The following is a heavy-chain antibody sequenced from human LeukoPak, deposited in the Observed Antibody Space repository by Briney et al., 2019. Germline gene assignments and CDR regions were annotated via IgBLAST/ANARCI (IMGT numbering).Heavy chain of an antibody. Sequence: GGSLRLSCAASGFTFSSYIMNWVRQAPGKGLEWVSSISSSSSYIYYADSVKGRFTISRDNAKNSLYLQMNSLRAEDTAVYYCASSSSPFDYWGQGTLVTVSS. V-gene: IGHV3-21*01. J-gene: IGHJ4*02. CDR2: ISSSSSYI. CDR1: GFTFSSYI. CDR3: ASSSSPFDY. D-gene: IGHD2-2*01.